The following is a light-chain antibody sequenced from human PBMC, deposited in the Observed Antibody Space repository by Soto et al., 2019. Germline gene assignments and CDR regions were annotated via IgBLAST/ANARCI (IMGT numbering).Light chain of an antibody. CDR3: QQGYSSPWS. V-gene: IGKV1-39*01. Sequence: DIQMTQSPSSLSASIGDRVTITLRSSRNIDKTLNWYQQKPGKAPNLLIYATSALPNGVPSRFSGCGSGTDFTFTVNSLQPEDFAVYFCQQGYSSPWSFGLETKV. CDR1: RNIDKT. J-gene: IGKJ1*01. CDR2: ATS.